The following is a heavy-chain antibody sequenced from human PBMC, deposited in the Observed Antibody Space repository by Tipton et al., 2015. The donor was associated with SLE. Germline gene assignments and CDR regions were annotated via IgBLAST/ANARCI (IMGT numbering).Heavy chain of an antibody. CDR1: GDSLSGHY. CDR3: VREGCSGGASYSRYFGY. Sequence: TLSLTCIVSGDSLSGHYWGWIRQPPGKGLEWIGYIYYSGNINYNPSLKTRVTITVHTSKNQYSLKLNSMAAADTAGYYCVREGCSGGASYSRYFGYWGQGTLVTVSS. V-gene: IGHV4-59*11. D-gene: IGHD2-15*01. J-gene: IGHJ4*02. CDR2: IYYSGNI.